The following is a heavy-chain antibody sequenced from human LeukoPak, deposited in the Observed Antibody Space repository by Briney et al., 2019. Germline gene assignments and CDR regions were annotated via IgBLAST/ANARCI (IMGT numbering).Heavy chain of an antibody. CDR2: IYHSGST. D-gene: IGHD3-10*01. J-gene: IGHJ3*02. Sequence: SETLSLTCTVSGYSISSGYYWGWIRPPPGKGLEWIGSIYHSGSTYYNSSLKSRVIILIDTAKNHFSLNLSSVTAADTAVYYCARSDGYGLVGIWGQGTMVTVSS. CDR3: ARSDGYGLVGI. V-gene: IGHV4-38-2*02. CDR1: GYSISSGYY.